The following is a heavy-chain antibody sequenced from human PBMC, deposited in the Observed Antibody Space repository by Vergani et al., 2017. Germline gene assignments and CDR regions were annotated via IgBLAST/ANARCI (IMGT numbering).Heavy chain of an antibody. V-gene: IGHV5-51*01. D-gene: IGHD1-1*01. CDR1: EYSFGNYW. Sequence: EVELVQSGPEMRKPGESLKISCKGSEYSFGNYWIVWVRQMPGKGLEWMGIIYPADSDTRYSPSFQGQVTLPADKSISTAFLQWDSLKASDTALYYCARHTTYTGSWGQGTLVTVSS. J-gene: IGHJ5*02. CDR3: ARHTTYTGS. CDR2: IYPADSDT.